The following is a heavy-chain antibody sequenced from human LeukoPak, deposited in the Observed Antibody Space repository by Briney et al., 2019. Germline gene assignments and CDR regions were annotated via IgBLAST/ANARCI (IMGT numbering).Heavy chain of an antibody. CDR3: ARGLNYYDSSGYYESPYAFDI. CDR1: GYTFTSYD. CDR2: MNPNSGNT. V-gene: IGHV1-8*03. J-gene: IGHJ3*02. D-gene: IGHD3-22*01. Sequence: ASVKVSCKASGYTFTSYDINWVRQATGQGLEWRGWMNPNSGNTGYAQKFQGRVTITRNTSISTAYMELSSLRSEDTAVYYCARGLNYYDSSGYYESPYAFDIWGQGTMVTVSS.